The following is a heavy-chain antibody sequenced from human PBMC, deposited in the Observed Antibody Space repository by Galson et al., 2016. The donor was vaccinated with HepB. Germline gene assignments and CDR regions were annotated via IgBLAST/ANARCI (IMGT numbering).Heavy chain of an antibody. CDR3: AARGNSWPCY. D-gene: IGHD6-13*01. CDR2: IVAGNGDT. J-gene: IGHJ4*02. Sequence: SVKVSCKASGVTFSTSAVQWVRQARGQHLEWIGWIVAGNGDTKYAQKFQERVTITRDMSTRTAYMELSSLTSEDTAVYYCAARGNSWPCYWGQGTLVTVSS. CDR1: GVTFSTSA. V-gene: IGHV1-58*01.